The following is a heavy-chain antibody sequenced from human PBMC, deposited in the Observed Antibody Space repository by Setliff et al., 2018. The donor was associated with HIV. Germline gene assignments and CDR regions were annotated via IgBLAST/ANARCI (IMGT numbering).Heavy chain of an antibody. CDR2: IYTSGST. D-gene: IGHD3-22*01. CDR3: ARDVLGYDSTGRFDL. J-gene: IGHJ2*01. Sequence: SETLSLTCTVSGGSVSSGSYYWSWIRQPAGKGLQWIGRIYTSGSTNYNASLKSRVTISVDTSKNQFSLKLISVTAADTAVYYCARDVLGYDSTGRFDLWGRGTLGTSPQ. CDR1: GGSVSSGSYY. V-gene: IGHV4-61*02.